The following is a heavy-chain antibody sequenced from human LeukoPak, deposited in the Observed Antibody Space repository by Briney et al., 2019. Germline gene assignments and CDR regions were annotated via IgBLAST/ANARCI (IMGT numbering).Heavy chain of an antibody. D-gene: IGHD2-15*01. V-gene: IGHV5-51*01. CDR2: IYPGDSDT. Sequence: GESLKISCQASGYDFANFWIGWVRQLPGKGLDWMGIIYPGDSDTRYSPSFQGQVPISADKSISTAYLQWTSLKASDTAMYYCATQGTLTPHNAFDVWGQGTMVTVSS. CDR1: GYDFANFW. J-gene: IGHJ3*01. CDR3: ATQGTLTPHNAFDV.